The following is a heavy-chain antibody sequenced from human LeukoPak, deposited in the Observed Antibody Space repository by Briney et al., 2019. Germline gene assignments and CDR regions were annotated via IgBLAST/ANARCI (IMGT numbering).Heavy chain of an antibody. CDR1: GFTFSSYA. CDR2: ISGSGGST. Sequence: AGGSLRLSCAASGFTFSSYAMSWVRQAPGKGLEWVSAISGSGGSTYYADSVKGRCTISRDNSKNTLYLQRNSLRAEDTAVYYCSKFPRDGMDVWGQGTTVTVSS. J-gene: IGHJ6*02. CDR3: SKFPRDGMDV. V-gene: IGHV3-23*01.